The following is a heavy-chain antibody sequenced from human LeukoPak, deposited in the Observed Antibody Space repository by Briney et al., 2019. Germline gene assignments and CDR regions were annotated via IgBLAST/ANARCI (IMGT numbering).Heavy chain of an antibody. CDR1: EYGFTNYW. CDR3: ARAWNFDY. J-gene: IGHJ4*02. D-gene: IGHD1-1*01. V-gene: IGHV5-51*07. CDR2: INPSDSDT. Sequence: GESLKISSKCSEYGFTNYWIAWLHQMPGRGLEWMVIINPSDSDTRYSPSFQGQVTISADKSISTAYLQWSSLKASDSAMYYCARAWNFDYWGQGTLVTVSS.